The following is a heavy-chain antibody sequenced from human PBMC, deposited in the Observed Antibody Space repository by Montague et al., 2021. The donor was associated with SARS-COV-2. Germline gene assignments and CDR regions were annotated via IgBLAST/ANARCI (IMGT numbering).Heavy chain of an antibody. CDR2: INHSGST. CDR3: ARGPITVTTFYYYYGMDV. V-gene: IGHV4-34*01. J-gene: IGHJ6*02. CDR1: GGSFSGYY. Sequence: SETLSLTCAVYGGSFSGYYWSWIRQPPGKGLEWIGEINHSGSTNYNPSLKSRVTISVDTSKNQFSLKLSSVTAADTVVYYCARGPITVTTFYYYYGMDVWGQGTTVTVSS. D-gene: IGHD4-17*01.